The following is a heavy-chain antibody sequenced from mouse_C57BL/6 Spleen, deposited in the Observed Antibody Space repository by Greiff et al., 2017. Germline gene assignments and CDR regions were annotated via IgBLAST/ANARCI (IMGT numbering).Heavy chain of an antibody. CDR2: ISDGGSYT. V-gene: IGHV5-4*03. J-gene: IGHJ4*01. CDR1: GFTFSSYA. CDR3: ARVGVSYAMDY. Sequence: DVKLVESGGGLVKPGGSLKLSCAASGFTFSSYAMSWVRQTPEKRLEWVATISDGGSYTYYPDNVKGRFTISRDNAKNNLYLQMSHLKSEDTAMYYCARVGVSYAMDYWGQGTSVTVSS. D-gene: IGHD2-2*01.